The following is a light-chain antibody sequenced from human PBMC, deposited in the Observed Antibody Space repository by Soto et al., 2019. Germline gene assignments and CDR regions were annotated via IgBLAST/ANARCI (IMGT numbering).Light chain of an antibody. CDR2: GNS. CDR1: SSNIGAGYD. CDR3: QVWDSSGHHVV. V-gene: IGLV1-40*01. J-gene: IGLJ2*01. Sequence: QSVLTQPPSVSGAPGQRVTISCTGSSSNIGAGYDVHWYLQLPGTAPKLLIHGNSNRPSGVPDRFSGSKSGTSASLAITGLQAEDEADYYCQVWDSSGHHVVFGGGTKLTVL.